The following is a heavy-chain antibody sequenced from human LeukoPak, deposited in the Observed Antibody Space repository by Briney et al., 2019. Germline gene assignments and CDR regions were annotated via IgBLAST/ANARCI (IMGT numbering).Heavy chain of an antibody. CDR3: ARIGYYDFWRGSFFEY. CDR1: GGSVSKYY. D-gene: IGHD3-3*01. J-gene: IGHJ4*02. CDR2: VDYSGTT. V-gene: IGHV4-59*02. Sequence: SETLSLTCTVSGGSVSKYYWNWIRRPPGKGLEWVGDVDYSGTTSYNPSLKNRVTISIDTSKNSFSLKLNSVTTADTAIYYCARIGYYDFWRGSFFEYWGQGALVTVSS.